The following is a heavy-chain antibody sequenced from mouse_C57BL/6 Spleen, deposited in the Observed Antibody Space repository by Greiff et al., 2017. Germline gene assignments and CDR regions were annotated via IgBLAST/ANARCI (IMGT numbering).Heavy chain of an antibody. J-gene: IGHJ1*03. V-gene: IGHV6-6*01. CDR3: TRGYDYDGTDWYFDV. CDR1: GFTFSDAW. CDR2: IRNKANNHAT. D-gene: IGHD2-4*01. Sequence: EVKLMESGGGLVQPGGSMKLSCAASGFTFSDAWMDWVRQSPEKGLEWVAEIRNKANNHATYYAESVKGRFTISRDDSKSSVYLQMNSLRAEDTGIYYCTRGYDYDGTDWYFDVWGTGTTVTVSS.